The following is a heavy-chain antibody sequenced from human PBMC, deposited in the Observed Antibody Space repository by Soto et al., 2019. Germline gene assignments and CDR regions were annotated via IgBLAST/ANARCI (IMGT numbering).Heavy chain of an antibody. D-gene: IGHD3-16*01. CDR2: IYHSGST. V-gene: IGHV4-4*02. CDR3: ASSGGGEDY. J-gene: IGHJ4*02. Sequence: QVQLQESGPGLVKPSGTLSLSCAVSGGSISSSHWWTWVRQPPGKGLEWIGEIYHSGSTNYNPSRRGGVTISEDTSRTQFSLNLSSVTATDPAVYYWASSGGGEDYWGQGILVTVSS. CDR1: GGSISSSHW.